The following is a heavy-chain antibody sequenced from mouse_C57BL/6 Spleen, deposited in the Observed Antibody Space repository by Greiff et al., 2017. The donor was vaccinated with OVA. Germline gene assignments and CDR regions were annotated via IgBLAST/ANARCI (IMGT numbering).Heavy chain of an antibody. V-gene: IGHV5-17*01. CDR3: GRQDGDWYFDD. CDR1: GFTFTDYG. Sequence: EVQRVESGGGLVKPGASLKLSCAASGFTFTDYGMHWVRQAPEKGLEWVAYISRGSSTIYYADTVKGRFTISRDNATSTLFLQLTSLTSEDTAVYYCGRQDGDWYFDDWGKGTTVTVSS. CDR2: ISRGSSTI. J-gene: IGHJ1*03.